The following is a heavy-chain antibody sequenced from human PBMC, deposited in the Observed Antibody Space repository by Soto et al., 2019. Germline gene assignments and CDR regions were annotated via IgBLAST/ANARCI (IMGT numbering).Heavy chain of an antibody. CDR1: GFTFSTYS. CDR2: ISSRSDI. CDR3: AREYTAWPLAYGLDV. D-gene: IGHD2-2*02. J-gene: IGHJ6*02. Sequence: GGSLRLSCVGSGFTFSTYSINWVRQAPGKGLEWVSSISSRSDIYYADSVRGRFTISRDNAKNSVSLQMNSLRAEDTAVYYCAREYTAWPLAYGLDVWGQGTTVTVSS. V-gene: IGHV3-21*01.